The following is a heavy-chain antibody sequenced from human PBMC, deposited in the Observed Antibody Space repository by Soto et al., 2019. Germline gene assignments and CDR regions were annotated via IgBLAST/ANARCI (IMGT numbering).Heavy chain of an antibody. V-gene: IGHV3-33*01. CDR3: ARDWAGFGELTNYFDY. J-gene: IGHJ4*02. CDR2: IWYDGSNK. CDR1: GFTFSSYG. D-gene: IGHD3-10*01. Sequence: GGSLRLSCAASGFTFSSYGMHWVRQAPGKGLEWVAVIWYDGSNKYYADSVKGRFTISRDNSKNTLYLQMNSLRAEDTAVYYCARDWAGFGELTNYFDYWGQGTLVTVSS.